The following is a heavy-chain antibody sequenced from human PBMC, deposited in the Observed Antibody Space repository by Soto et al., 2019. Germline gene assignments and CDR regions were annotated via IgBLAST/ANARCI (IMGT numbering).Heavy chain of an antibody. CDR1: GFTFDDYA. J-gene: IGHJ6*02. D-gene: IGHD5-18*01. Sequence: EAQVVESGGGLVQPDRSLRLSCAASGFTFDDYAMHWVRQAPGKGLEWVSGISWNGGSKGYADSVKGRFIISRDNSKKSLYLQINSLRGKDTALYYCAKGGYSYGDFYYGMDVWGQGTMVTVSS. CDR3: AKGGYSYGDFYYGMDV. V-gene: IGHV3-9*01. CDR2: ISWNGGSK.